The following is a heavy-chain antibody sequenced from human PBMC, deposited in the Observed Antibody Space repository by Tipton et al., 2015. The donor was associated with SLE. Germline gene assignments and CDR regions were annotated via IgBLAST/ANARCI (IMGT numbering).Heavy chain of an antibody. Sequence: TLSLTCTVSGGSISSHYWSWIRQPPGKGLEWIGYIYYSGSTNYNPSLKSRVTISVGTSKNQFSLKLSSVTAADTAVYYCARYEGDFWSGYYLIYWGQGTLVTVSS. J-gene: IGHJ4*02. CDR1: GGSISSHY. CDR3: ARYEGDFWSGYYLIY. V-gene: IGHV4-59*11. D-gene: IGHD3-3*01. CDR2: IYYSGST.